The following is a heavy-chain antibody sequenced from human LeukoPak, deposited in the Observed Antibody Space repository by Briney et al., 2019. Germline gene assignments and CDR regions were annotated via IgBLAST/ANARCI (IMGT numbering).Heavy chain of an antibody. V-gene: IGHV3-66*01. D-gene: IGHD2-21*01. CDR1: GFTVSSNY. J-gene: IGHJ3*01. CDR3: ARIQYYGESCFFIGSYDV. Sequence: GGSLRLSCAASGFTVSSNYMTWVRQAPGKGLEWVSVIDTDGGAYYADSVKDRFTNSKDNSKNTLYLQIDSLRAEDTAWYYCARIQYYGESCFFIGSYDVWGQGTMVTVSS. CDR2: IDTDGGA.